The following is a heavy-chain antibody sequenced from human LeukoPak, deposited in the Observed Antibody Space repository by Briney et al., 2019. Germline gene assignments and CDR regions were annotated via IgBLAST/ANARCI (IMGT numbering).Heavy chain of an antibody. CDR1: GFTFSIYA. J-gene: IGHJ5*02. V-gene: IGHV3-23*01. CDR2: ISASGGST. D-gene: IGHD3-10*01. CDR3: SKDLTSDFGGDFDP. Sequence: GSLRLSCAASGFTFSIYAMNWVRQAPGKGLEWVSAISASGGSTYYADSVKGRFTMSRDNSKSTVYLQMNSLRAEDTAVYYCSKDLTSDFGGDFDPWGQGTLVTVSS.